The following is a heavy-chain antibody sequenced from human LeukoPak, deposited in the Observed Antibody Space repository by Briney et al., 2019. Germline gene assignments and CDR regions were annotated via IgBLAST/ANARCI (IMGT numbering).Heavy chain of an antibody. CDR2: IYYSGST. D-gene: IGHD2-15*01. CDR1: GGPISSGAYY. CDR3: ARQEVVAATTDY. Sequence: PSQPLSLTCTVSGGPISSGAYYWTWIRQHPGKGLEWIGYIYYSGSTYYNPSLKSRVTISVDTSKNQFSLKLSSVTAADTAVYYCARQEVVAATTDYWGQGTLVTVSS. J-gene: IGHJ4*02. V-gene: IGHV4-31*03.